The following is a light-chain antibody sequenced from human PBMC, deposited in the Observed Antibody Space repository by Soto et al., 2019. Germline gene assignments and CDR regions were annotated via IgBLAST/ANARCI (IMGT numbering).Light chain of an antibody. CDR3: QRYNSSPYT. CDR2: GAS. V-gene: IGKV1-27*01. Sequence: DIQMTQFPSSLYASVGDRVTITSRAVQGISYSLAWYQQKPGNVHNLLNYGASTLKSGVPSRFRGSGSGKVFTLAISSLQPEDVANYYCQRYNSSPYTFGQGTKLEI. J-gene: IGKJ2*01. CDR1: QGISYS.